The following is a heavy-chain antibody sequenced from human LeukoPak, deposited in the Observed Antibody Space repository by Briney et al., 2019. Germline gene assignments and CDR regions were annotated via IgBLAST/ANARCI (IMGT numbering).Heavy chain of an antibody. V-gene: IGHV4-38-2*01. D-gene: IGHD1-26*01. Sequence: SETLSLTCAVSGYSISSGYYWGWIRQLPGRGLEWIGSIYHSGSTYYNPSLKSRVTISVDTSKNQFSLKLSSVTAADTAVYYCARAERYSGSYYRDFDYWGQGTLVTVSS. CDR3: ARAERYSGSYYRDFDY. CDR1: GYSISSGYY. J-gene: IGHJ4*02. CDR2: IYHSGST.